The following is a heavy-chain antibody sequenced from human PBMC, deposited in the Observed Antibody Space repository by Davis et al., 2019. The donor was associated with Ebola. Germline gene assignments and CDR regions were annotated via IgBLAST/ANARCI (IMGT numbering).Heavy chain of an antibody. Sequence: GESLKISCAASGFTFSDYYMSWIRQAPGKGLEWVSYISSSSSYTNYADSVKGRFTISRDNAKNSLYLQMNSLRAEDTAVYYCARVGYSGEAFDYWGQGTLVTVSS. CDR1: GFTFSDYY. CDR2: ISSSSSYT. J-gene: IGHJ4*02. D-gene: IGHD2-15*01. V-gene: IGHV3-11*06. CDR3: ARVGYSGEAFDY.